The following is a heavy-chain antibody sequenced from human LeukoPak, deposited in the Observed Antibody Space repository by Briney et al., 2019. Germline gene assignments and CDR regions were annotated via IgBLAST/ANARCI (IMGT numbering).Heavy chain of an antibody. V-gene: IGHV3-21*01. D-gene: IGHD2-21*02. CDR2: IRSSSSYI. CDR3: ARENPRGDWYVDY. J-gene: IGHJ4*02. CDR1: GFTFSNYA. Sequence: PGGSLRLSCAASGFTFSNYAMNWGRQAPGNGLESLSSIRSSSSYIYYADSVKGRFTISRDNAKNSLYLQMNSLIAEATALYYCARENPRGDWYVDYWGPGTLVTVSS.